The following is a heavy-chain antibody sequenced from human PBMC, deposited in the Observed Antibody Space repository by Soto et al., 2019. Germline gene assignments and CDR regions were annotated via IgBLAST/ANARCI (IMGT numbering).Heavy chain of an antibody. V-gene: IGHV1-18*01. J-gene: IGHJ6*02. CDR2: ISTYNGNT. D-gene: IGHD6-13*01. CDR1: GYTFSSYG. CDR3: ARGVQREQHLASYYYGMDV. Sequence: QVQLVQSGAEVKKPGASVKVSCKSSGYTFSSYGISWIRQAPGQGLEWMGWISTYNGNTNYAQKFQARVTVTTDTSTSTAYMELRSLRSDDTAVYYCARGVQREQHLASYYYGMDVWGQGTTVTVSS.